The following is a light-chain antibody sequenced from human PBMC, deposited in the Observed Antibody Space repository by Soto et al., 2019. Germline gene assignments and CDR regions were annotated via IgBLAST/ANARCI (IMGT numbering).Light chain of an antibody. Sequence: EIVLTQSPGTLSLSPGERATLSCRASQSVSSSYLAWYQQKPGQAPRLLIYGTSSRATAIPDRFSGSGSGTAFTLTISRREPEVFAVYYCQQYGSSSWTFGKGTKV. CDR1: QSVSSSY. J-gene: IGKJ1*01. CDR2: GTS. CDR3: QQYGSSSWT. V-gene: IGKV3-20*01.